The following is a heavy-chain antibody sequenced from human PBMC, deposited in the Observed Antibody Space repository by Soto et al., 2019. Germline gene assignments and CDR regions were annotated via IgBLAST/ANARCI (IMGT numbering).Heavy chain of an antibody. Sequence: TSETLSLTCAVSGGSISSGGYSWSWIRQPPGKGLEWIGYIYHSGSTYYNPSLKSRVTISVDRSKNQFSLKLSSVTAADTAVYYCARGPMATIPYYFDYWGQGTLVTVS. CDR3: ARGPMATIPYYFDY. CDR2: IYHSGST. J-gene: IGHJ4*02. V-gene: IGHV4-30-2*01. CDR1: GGSISSGGYS. D-gene: IGHD5-12*01.